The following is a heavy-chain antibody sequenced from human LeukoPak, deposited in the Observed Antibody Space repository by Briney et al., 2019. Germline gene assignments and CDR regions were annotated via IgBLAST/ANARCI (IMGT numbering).Heavy chain of an antibody. V-gene: IGHV1-18*01. CDR1: GYTFTSYG. CDR2: ISAYNGNT. J-gene: IGHJ5*02. CDR3: ARTHIVVVVAASWFDP. D-gene: IGHD2-15*01. Sequence: GASVKVSCKASGYTFTSYGISWVRQAPGQGLEWMGWISAYNGNTNYAQKLQGRVTMTTDTSTSTAYMELRSLRSDDTAVYYCARTHIVVVVAASWFDPWGQGTLVTVSS.